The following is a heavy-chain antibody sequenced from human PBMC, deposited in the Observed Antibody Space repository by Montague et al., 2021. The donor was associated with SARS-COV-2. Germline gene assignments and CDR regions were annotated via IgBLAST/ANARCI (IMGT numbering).Heavy chain of an antibody. V-gene: IGHV4-61*09. D-gene: IGHD6-19*01. Sequence: TLSLTCTVSGDSISSANDYWTWIRRPAGKGLEWIGHISTSGSSSYNPSLKSRVTIILDPSKQQFSLELTSVTAADTAVYYCARDRRGMAMAGRSYYYYCMDVWGKGTTVTVSS. CDR3: ARDRRGMAMAGRSYYYYCMDV. J-gene: IGHJ6*03. CDR1: GDSISSANDY. CDR2: ISTSGSS.